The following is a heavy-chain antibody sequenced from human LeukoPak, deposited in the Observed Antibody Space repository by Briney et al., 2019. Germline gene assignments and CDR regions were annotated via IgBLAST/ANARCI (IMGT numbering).Heavy chain of an antibody. J-gene: IGHJ3*02. CDR1: GGTFSSYA. CDR2: IIPIFGTA. Sequence: SVKVSCKASGGTFSSYAISWVRQASGQGLEWMGRIIPIFGTANYAQKFQGRVTITTDESTSTAYMELSSLRSEVTAVYYCARVRYCSGGSCYGLFAFDIWGQGTMVTVSS. CDR3: ARVRYCSGGSCYGLFAFDI. D-gene: IGHD2-15*01. V-gene: IGHV1-69*05.